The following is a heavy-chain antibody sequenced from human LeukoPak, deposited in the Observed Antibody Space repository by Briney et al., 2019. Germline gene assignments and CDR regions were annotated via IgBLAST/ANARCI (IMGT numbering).Heavy chain of an antibody. CDR1: GFTFSSSA. D-gene: IGHD5-18*01. V-gene: IGHV3-23*01. J-gene: IGHJ4*02. CDR2: ISNNGGYT. CDR3: AKAGGYTYGRFFDC. Sequence: GGSLRLSCAASGFTFSSSAMSWVRQAPGKGLEWVSAISNNGGYTYYADSVQGRFTISRDNSKSTLCLQMNSLRAEDTAVYYCAKAGGYTYGRFFDCWGQGTLVTVSS.